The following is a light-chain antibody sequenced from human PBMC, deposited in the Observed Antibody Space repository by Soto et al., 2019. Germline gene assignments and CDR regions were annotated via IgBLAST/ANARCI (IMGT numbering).Light chain of an antibody. CDR3: QHYGNSPPSVT. CDR1: QSVSSDY. J-gene: IGKJ3*01. V-gene: IGKV3-20*01. Sequence: EVVLTQSPDTLSLSPGERATLSCRASQSVSSDYLVWYQQKPGQAPRLLIYGASSRATGIPDRFSGSGSGTDFTLTFSRLEPEDFAVYYCQHYGNSPPSVTFGPGTKVDIK. CDR2: GAS.